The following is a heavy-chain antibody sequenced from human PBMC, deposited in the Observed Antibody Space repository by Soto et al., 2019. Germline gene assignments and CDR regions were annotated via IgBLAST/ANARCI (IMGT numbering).Heavy chain of an antibody. V-gene: IGHV3-30*18. J-gene: IGHJ6*02. CDR1: GFTFSSYG. CDR2: ISYDGSNK. Sequence: QVQLVESGGGVVQPGRSLRLSCAASGFTFSSYGMHWVRQAPGKGLEWVAVISYDGSNKYYADSVKGRFTISRDNSKNTLYLQMNSLRAEDTAVYYCAKDRWERIFGVVTLYYYYYYGMDVWGQGTTVTVSS. D-gene: IGHD3-3*01. CDR3: AKDRWERIFGVVTLYYYYYYGMDV.